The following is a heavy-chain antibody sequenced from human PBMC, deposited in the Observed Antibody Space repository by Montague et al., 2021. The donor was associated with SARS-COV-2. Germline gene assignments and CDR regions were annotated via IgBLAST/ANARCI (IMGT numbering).Heavy chain of an antibody. V-gene: IGHV4-34*01. CDR1: DGSFSDYS. CDR2: INHRGST. J-gene: IGHJ4*02. CDR3: ARGRQHINMVVVVVTGGEYYFDF. D-gene: IGHD3-22*01. Sequence: SETLSLTCAVYDGSFSDYSWTWIRQPPGKGLEWIGEINHRGSTNYNPSLKSRVTISVDTSKNQFSLMMTSVTAAGTAVYYCARGRQHINMVVVVVTGGEYYFDFWGQGTLVAVSS.